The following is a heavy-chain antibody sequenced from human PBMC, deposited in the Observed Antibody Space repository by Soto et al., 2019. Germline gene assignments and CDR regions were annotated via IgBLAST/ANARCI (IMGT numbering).Heavy chain of an antibody. CDR3: AKIYGSGPYYYYGMDV. V-gene: IGHV3-30*18. D-gene: IGHD3-10*01. CDR1: GFTFSSYG. CDR2: ISYDGSNK. J-gene: IGHJ6*02. Sequence: QVQLVESGGGVVQPGRSLRLSCAASGFTFSSYGMHWVRQAPGKGLEWVAVISYDGSNKYYADSVKGRFTISRDNSKNSLYLQMNSLRAEDMAVYYCAKIYGSGPYYYYGMDVWGQGTTVTVSS.